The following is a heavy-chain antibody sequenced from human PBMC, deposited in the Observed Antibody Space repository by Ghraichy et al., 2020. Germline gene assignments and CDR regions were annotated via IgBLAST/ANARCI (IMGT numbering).Heavy chain of an antibody. CDR1: GFTFSSYG. CDR3: ARDWGHYYYYGMDV. V-gene: IGHV3-33*01. D-gene: IGHD3-16*01. J-gene: IGHJ6*02. CDR2: IWYDGSNK. Sequence: GGSLRLSCAASGFTFSSYGMHWVRQAPGKGLEWVAVIWYDGSNKYYADSVKGRFTISRDNSKNTLYLQMNSLRAEDTAVYYCARDWGHYYYYGMDVWGQGTTVTVSS.